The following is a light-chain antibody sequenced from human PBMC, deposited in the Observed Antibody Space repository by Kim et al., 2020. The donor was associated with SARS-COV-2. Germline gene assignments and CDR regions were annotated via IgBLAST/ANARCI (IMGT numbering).Light chain of an antibody. CDR2: QDK. CDR3: HVWATSTLLV. V-gene: IGLV3-1*01. J-gene: IGLJ3*02. Sequence: SYELTQPPSVSVSPGQTANISCSGDKLGDKYVCWYQKKSGQSPVLVIYQDKRRPSGIPERFSGSNSGNTATLTIGGTQTMDEADYYCHVWATSTLLVFGGGTKLTVL. CDR1: KLGDKY.